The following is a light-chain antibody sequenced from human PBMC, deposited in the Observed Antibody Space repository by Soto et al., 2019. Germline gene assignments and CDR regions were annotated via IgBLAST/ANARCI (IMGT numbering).Light chain of an antibody. CDR2: GAS. Sequence: EIVLTQSPGTLSLSPGERATLSCRASQSVSSSYLAWYQQKPGQAPRLLIYGASSRATGIPDRFSGSGSGTAFTLTISRLEPEDFAVYYCQHYGSSPGYTFGQGTKLEIK. CDR3: QHYGSSPGYT. CDR1: QSVSSSY. V-gene: IGKV3-20*01. J-gene: IGKJ2*01.